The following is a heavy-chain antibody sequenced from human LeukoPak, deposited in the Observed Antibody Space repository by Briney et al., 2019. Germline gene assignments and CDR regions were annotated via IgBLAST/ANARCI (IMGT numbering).Heavy chain of an antibody. D-gene: IGHD2-21*02. V-gene: IGHV3-23*01. CDR1: GYTFSSYA. J-gene: IGHJ3*02. Sequence: PGGPLRLSCAASGYTFSSYAMSWVRQAPGKGLEWVSAISGSGGSTYYADSVKGRFTISRDNSKNTLYLQMNSLRAEDTAVYYCAKGLKLLFSHAFDIWGQGTMVTVSS. CDR2: ISGSGGST. CDR3: AKGLKLLFSHAFDI.